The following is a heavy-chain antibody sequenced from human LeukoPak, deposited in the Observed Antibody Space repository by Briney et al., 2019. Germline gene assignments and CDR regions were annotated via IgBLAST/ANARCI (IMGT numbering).Heavy chain of an antibody. D-gene: IGHD3-3*01. Sequence: ASVKVSCKASGGTFSSYAISWVRQAPGQEPEWMGGIIPIFGTASYAPKFQGRVTITADESTSTAYMELSSLRSEDTAVYYCARPQYYDFWSGYCPFDYWGQGTLVTVSS. V-gene: IGHV1-69*13. CDR2: IIPIFGTA. CDR1: GGTFSSYA. J-gene: IGHJ4*02. CDR3: ARPQYYDFWSGYCPFDY.